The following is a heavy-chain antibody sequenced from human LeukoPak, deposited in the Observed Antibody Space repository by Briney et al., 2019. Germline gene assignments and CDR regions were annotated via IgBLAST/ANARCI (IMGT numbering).Heavy chain of an antibody. CDR1: GGSISSSSYY. V-gene: IGHV4-39*07. J-gene: IGHJ4*02. CDR2: IYYSGST. D-gene: IGHD3-22*01. Sequence: PSETLSLTYTVSGGSISSSSYYWGWIRQPPGKGLEWIGSIYYSGSTYYNPSLKSRVTISVDTSKNQFSLKLSSVTAADTAVYYCARDKVLDYYDSSGYLDYWGQGTLVTVSS. CDR3: ARDKVLDYYDSSGYLDY.